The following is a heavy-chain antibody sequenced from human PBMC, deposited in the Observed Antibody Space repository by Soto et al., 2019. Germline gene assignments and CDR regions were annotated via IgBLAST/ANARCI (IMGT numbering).Heavy chain of an antibody. J-gene: IGHJ4*02. Sequence: QVQLVQSGAEVKKPGASVKVSCKASGYTFTSYAMLWVRQAPGQRLEWMGWINAGNRNTKYSQKFQGRVIITRDTSASTAYMELSSLTSEDTAVYYCARDRWNWYYASGSPNAGDYWGQGTLVTVSS. CDR1: GYTFTSYA. CDR2: INAGNRNT. D-gene: IGHD3-10*01. V-gene: IGHV1-3*01. CDR3: ARDRWNWYYASGSPNAGDY.